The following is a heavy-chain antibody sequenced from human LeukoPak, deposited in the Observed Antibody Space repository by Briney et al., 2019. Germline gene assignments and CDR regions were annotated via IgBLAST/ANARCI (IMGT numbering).Heavy chain of an antibody. CDR1: GFTFSKDW. Sequence: GGSLRLSCAAPGFTFSKDWMSWVRQAPGTGLEWVARIRSKIDGGTTDYAAPVKGRFTISRDDSKDTLYLQMNSLKTEDTAMYYCTTYNNRDAFNIWGQGTMVTVSS. J-gene: IGHJ3*02. CDR2: IRSKIDGGTT. D-gene: IGHD1-14*01. CDR3: TTYNNRDAFNI. V-gene: IGHV3-15*01.